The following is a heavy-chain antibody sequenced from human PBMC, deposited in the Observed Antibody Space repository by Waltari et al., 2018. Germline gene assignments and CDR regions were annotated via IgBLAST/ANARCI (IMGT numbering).Heavy chain of an antibody. CDR1: GGSISSHY. D-gene: IGHD2-15*01. J-gene: IGHJ2*01. CDR2: IYYSGSI. V-gene: IGHV4-59*11. Sequence: QVQLQESGPGLVKPSETLSLTCTVSGGSISSHYWSWIRQPPGKGLEWIGYIYYSGSINDNPSLKRRVTRSVDTSKNQFSLKLSSVTAADTAVYYCARGGMVVKSWYFDLWGRGTLVTVSS. CDR3: ARGGMVVKSWYFDL.